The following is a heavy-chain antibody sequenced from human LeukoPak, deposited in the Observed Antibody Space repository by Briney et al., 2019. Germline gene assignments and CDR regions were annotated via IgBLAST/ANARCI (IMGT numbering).Heavy chain of an antibody. D-gene: IGHD3-10*01. V-gene: IGHV3-11*06. CDR2: ISRSSTDT. J-gene: IGHJ4*02. CDR1: GFTFTDFY. Sequence: GGSLRLSCAASGFTFTDFYMSWIRQAPGKGREWLSDISRSSTDTNYADSVKGRFTISRDNAKNSLLLQLNSLRAEDTAVYYCARKTYYYDSGSYSKSYYFDYWGQGTLVTVSS. CDR3: ARKTYYYDSGSYSKSYYFDY.